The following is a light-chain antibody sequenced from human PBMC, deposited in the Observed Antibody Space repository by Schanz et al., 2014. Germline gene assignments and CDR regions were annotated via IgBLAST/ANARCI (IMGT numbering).Light chain of an antibody. J-gene: IGLJ2*01. CDR2: DTS. Sequence: QSVLTQPPSVSAAPGQKVTISCSGSSSNIGNNYVSWYQHLPGTAPKLLIYDTSKRPSGIPDRFSGSKSGTSATLDITALQTGDEADFYCGTWDSSLSAVVFGGGTKLTVL. CDR3: GTWDSSLSAVV. V-gene: IGLV1-51*01. CDR1: SSNIGNNY.